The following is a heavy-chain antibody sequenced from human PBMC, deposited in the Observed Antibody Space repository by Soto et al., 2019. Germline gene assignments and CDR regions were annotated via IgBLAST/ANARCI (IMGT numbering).Heavy chain of an antibody. CDR1: GYTFTSYG. D-gene: IGHD5-18*01. CDR2: ISAYNGNT. V-gene: IGHV1-18*01. CDR3: ARGGLTVDTAMGVGK. J-gene: IGHJ4*02. Sequence: ASVKVSCKASGYTFTSYGISWVRQAPGQGLEWMGWISAYNGNTNYAQKLQGRVTMTTDTSTSTAYMELRSLRSDDTAVYYCARGGLTVDTAMGVGKWGQGTLVTVSS.